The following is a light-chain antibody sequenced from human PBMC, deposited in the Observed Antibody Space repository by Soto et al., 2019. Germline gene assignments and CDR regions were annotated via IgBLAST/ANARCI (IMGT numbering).Light chain of an antibody. CDR3: QQYNSYLLT. CDR1: QTISSW. CDR2: KAS. J-gene: IGKJ4*01. Sequence: DIQMTQSPSTLSGSVGDRVTITCRASQTISSWLAWYQQKPGKAPKLLIYKASTLKSGVPSRFSGSGSGTEFILTIRSMQTDDFANYYCQQYNSYLLTFGGGTKVDIK. V-gene: IGKV1-5*03.